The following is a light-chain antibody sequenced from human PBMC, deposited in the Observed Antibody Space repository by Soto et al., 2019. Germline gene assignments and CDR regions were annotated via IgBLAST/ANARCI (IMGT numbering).Light chain of an antibody. J-gene: IGKJ4*01. CDR3: QESNRVPFT. CDR1: HSISNY. Sequence: DIPMTQSPSSLSASVGDRVTITCRASHSISNYLNWYQQKLGKAPKLLIYGASSLQSGVPLRFSGSGSGTDFTLIISSLQPEDSATYYCQESNRVPFTFGGGTKLEIK. V-gene: IGKV1-39*01. CDR2: GAS.